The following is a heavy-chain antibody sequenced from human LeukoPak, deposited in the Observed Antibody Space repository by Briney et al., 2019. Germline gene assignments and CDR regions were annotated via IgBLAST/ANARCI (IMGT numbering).Heavy chain of an antibody. D-gene: IGHD3-16*01. Sequence: SETLSFTCAVSGYSISSGYYWGWIRQPPGKGLEWIGSIYHSGSTYYNPSLKSRVTISVDTSKNQFSLKLSSVTAADTAVYYCARVGMITFGGVADYFDYWGQGTLVTVSS. CDR3: ARVGMITFGGVADYFDY. CDR1: GYSISSGYY. V-gene: IGHV4-38-2*01. CDR2: IYHSGST. J-gene: IGHJ4*02.